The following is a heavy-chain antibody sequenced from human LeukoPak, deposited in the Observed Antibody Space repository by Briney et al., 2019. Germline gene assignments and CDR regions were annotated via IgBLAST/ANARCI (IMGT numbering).Heavy chain of an antibody. V-gene: IGHV4-4*09. Sequence: SGTLSLTCTVSGGSISSYYWSWIRQPPGKGLEWIGYIYTSGCTNYNPSLKSRVTISVDTSKNQFSLKLSSVTAADTAVYYCARRHEASGYDPVWFDPWGQGTLVTVSS. CDR1: GGSISSYY. D-gene: IGHD5-12*01. CDR3: ARRHEASGYDPVWFDP. J-gene: IGHJ5*02. CDR2: IYTSGCT.